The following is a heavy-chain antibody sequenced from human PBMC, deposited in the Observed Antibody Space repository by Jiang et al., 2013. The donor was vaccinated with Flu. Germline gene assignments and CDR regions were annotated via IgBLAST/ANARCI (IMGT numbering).Heavy chain of an antibody. CDR2: INHSGST. D-gene: IGHD3-3*01. V-gene: IGHV4-34*01. CDR3: ARGPKIFGVVIRIPYEYYFDY. J-gene: IGHJ4*02. CDR1: GGSFSGYY. Sequence: LLKPSETLSLTCAVYGGSFSGYYWSWIRQPPGKGLEWIGEINHSGSTNYNPSLKSRVTISVDTSKNQFSLKLSSVTAADTAVYYCARGPKIFGVVIRIPYEYYFDYWGQGTLVTVSS.